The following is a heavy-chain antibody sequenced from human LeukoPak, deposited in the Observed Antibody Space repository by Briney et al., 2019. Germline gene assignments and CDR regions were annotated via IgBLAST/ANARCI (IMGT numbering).Heavy chain of an antibody. J-gene: IGHJ4*02. CDR3: ARSTRRYFDWLSPVGY. Sequence: GGSLRLSCAASGFTFSDYYMSWIRQAPGKGLEWVSYISSSGSTIYYADSVKGRFTISRDNAKNSLYLQMNSLRAEDTAVYYCARSTRRYFDWLSPVGYWGQGTLVTVSS. CDR1: GFTFSDYY. D-gene: IGHD3-9*01. V-gene: IGHV3-11*04. CDR2: ISSSGSTI.